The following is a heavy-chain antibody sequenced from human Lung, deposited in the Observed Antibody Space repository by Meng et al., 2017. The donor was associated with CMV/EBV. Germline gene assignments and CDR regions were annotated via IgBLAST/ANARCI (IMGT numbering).Heavy chain of an antibody. CDR2: IYHGGST. CDR3: ARVPKWTTRYFDY. CDR1: AGSISSTNW. V-gene: IGHV4-4*02. D-gene: IGHD4-11*01. Sequence: AGSAGSISSTNWGTWVRQPPEKGLEWIGEIYHGGSTNYNPSLESRVTISVDKSKNQFSLKLSSVTAEDTAVYYCARVPKWTTRYFDYWGQGTLVTVSS. J-gene: IGHJ4*02.